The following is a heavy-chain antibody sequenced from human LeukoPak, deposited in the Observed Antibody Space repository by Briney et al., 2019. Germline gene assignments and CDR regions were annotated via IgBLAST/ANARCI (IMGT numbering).Heavy chain of an antibody. D-gene: IGHD6-19*01. V-gene: IGHV3-66*01. CDR3: ARASQWLAFDD. CDR1: GFAVSSEY. Sequence: GGSLRLSCAASGFAVSSEYMSWVRQTPGKGLEWVSVIYNVGSTKYADSVKARFTISRDNSKNTLDLQMNSLRAEDTAVYFCARASQWLAFDDWGQGTLVTVSS. CDR2: IYNVGST. J-gene: IGHJ4*02.